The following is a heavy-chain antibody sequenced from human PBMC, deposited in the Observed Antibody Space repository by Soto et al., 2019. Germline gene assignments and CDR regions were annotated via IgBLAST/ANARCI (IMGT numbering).Heavy chain of an antibody. CDR3: ARRSSGWYFDY. Sequence: EVQLLESGGGLVQPGGSLRLSCAASGFTFSSYAMSWVRQAPGKGLEWVSAISGSGGSTYYADSVKGRFTISRDNSKNTMYLQLNSLRAEDTAVYYCARRSSGWYFDYWGQGTLVTVSS. D-gene: IGHD6-19*01. V-gene: IGHV3-23*01. CDR1: GFTFSSYA. CDR2: ISGSGGST. J-gene: IGHJ4*02.